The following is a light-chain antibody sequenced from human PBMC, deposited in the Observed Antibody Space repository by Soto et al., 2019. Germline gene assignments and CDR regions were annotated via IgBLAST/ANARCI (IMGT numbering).Light chain of an antibody. CDR3: QQYDNYPLT. CDR2: DAS. V-gene: IGKV1-5*01. Sequence: DIQMTQSPSTLSASVGDRVTITCRASQSVRSWLAWYQQQPGRAPKFLIYDASSLESGVPSRFSGSGSGTEFTLTISNLQPDDFVTYYCQQYDNYPLTFGGGTKVDIK. J-gene: IGKJ4*01. CDR1: QSVRSW.